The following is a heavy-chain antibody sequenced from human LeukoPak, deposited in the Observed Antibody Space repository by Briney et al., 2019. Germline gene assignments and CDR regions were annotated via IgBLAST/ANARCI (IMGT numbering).Heavy chain of an antibody. CDR3: ARDRSGYANDAFDF. Sequence: GGSLRLSCAASGFTFSDYAMHWVRQAPGKGLEWVAVLSYGGTNKYYADSVKGRFAISRDNSKNTMFLQMNSLRAEDTAVYHCARDRSGYANDAFDFWGQGTMVTVSS. D-gene: IGHD3-3*01. J-gene: IGHJ3*01. V-gene: IGHV3-30*09. CDR1: GFTFSDYA. CDR2: LSYGGTNK.